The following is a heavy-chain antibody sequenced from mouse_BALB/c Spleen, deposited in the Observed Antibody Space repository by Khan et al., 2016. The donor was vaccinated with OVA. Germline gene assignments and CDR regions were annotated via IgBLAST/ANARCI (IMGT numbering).Heavy chain of an antibody. V-gene: IGHV1-61*01. Sequence: QVQLQRPGAELVRPGASVNLSCKASGYTFTSYWMNWVKQRPGHGLEWLGKIDPSDSESRYNQMFREKATLTVDKSSSTASLQHTSLTDEDSAVYSGARRGKCGYDPSWLDYWGQGTLVTVSA. CDR3: ARRGKCGYDPSWLDY. D-gene: IGHD2-2*01. CDR1: GYTFTSYW. J-gene: IGHJ3*01. CDR2: IDPSDSES.